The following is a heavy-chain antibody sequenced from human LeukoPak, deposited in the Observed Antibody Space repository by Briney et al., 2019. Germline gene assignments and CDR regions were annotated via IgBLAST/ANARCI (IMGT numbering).Heavy chain of an antibody. Sequence: SQTLSLTCTVSGGSISSGSYYWSWIRQPPGKGLEWIGSIYHIGSTYYNPSLKSRVTISVDTSKNRFSLKLSSVTAADTAVYYCAGQHDSNGYYFYWGQGTLVTVSS. D-gene: IGHD3-22*01. CDR2: IYHIGST. J-gene: IGHJ4*02. CDR1: GGSISSGSYY. CDR3: AGQHDSNGYYFY. V-gene: IGHV4-39*07.